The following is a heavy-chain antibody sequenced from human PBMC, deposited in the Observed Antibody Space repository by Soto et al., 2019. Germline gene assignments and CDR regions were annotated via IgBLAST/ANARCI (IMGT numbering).Heavy chain of an antibody. J-gene: IGHJ4*02. V-gene: IGHV3-23*01. D-gene: IGHD6-13*01. CDR1: AFTFSNYG. Sequence: EVQLSESGGDLAQPGGSLRLSCAVSAFTFSNYGMSWVRQAPGKGLEWVATISGSGVNTYYADDVKGRFTVSRDNFNNTLFLQMNSLRAEDTAVYYCAKQSSSWFYLESWGQGTLVTVAS. CDR2: ISGSGVNT. CDR3: AKQSSSWFYLES.